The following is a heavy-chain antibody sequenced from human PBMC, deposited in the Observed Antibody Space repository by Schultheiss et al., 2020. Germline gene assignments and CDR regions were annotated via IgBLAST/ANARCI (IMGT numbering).Heavy chain of an antibody. J-gene: IGHJ5*02. Sequence: ASVKVSCKASGYTFTSYYMHWVRQAPGQGLEWMGIINPSGGSTSYAQKFQGRVTMTRDTSTSTVYMELSSLRSEDTAVYYCARDPNCTGGVCSGWFDPWGQGTLVTGSS. CDR2: INPSGGST. V-gene: IGHV1-46*01. CDR1: GYTFTSYY. D-gene: IGHD2-8*02. CDR3: ARDPNCTGGVCSGWFDP.